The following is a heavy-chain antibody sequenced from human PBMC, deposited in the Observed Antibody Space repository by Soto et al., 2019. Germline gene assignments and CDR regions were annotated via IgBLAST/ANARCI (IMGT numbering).Heavy chain of an antibody. CDR3: VATIAALRLKRHGR. Sequence: SETLSLTCIVSGGSISEKYWNWVRQPPGKGLEWIGLIFANGHTDYNPSLKGRVTMSVDASKNQFYLRLTSMTAADTGGYYFVATIAALRLKRHGRRGPGNLVTVSS. D-gene: IGHD6-13*01. CDR1: GGSISEKY. CDR2: IFANGHT. J-gene: IGHJ1*01. V-gene: IGHV4-4*07.